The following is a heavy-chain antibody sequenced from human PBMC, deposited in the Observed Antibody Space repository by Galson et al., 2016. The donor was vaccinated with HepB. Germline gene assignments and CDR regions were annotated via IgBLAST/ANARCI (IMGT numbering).Heavy chain of an antibody. CDR2: IIPTFDTT. V-gene: IGHV1-69*06. J-gene: IGHJ5*02. CDR3: TRDRGGWGLHNWFDP. Sequence: SVKVSCKASGGTFNSYALSWVRQAPGQGLEWMGGIIPTFDTTNYAQKFQGRVTITADKSAGTVYMEMTSLTSDDTAAYYCTRDRGGWGLHNWFDPWGQGTLVTVSS. D-gene: IGHD3-10*01. CDR1: GGTFNSYA.